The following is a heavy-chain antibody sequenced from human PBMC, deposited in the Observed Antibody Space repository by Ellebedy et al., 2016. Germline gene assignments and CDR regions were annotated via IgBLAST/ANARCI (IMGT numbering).Heavy chain of an antibody. D-gene: IGHD2/OR15-2a*01. CDR3: ARDFKSGLHFGFDY. J-gene: IGHJ4*02. Sequence: GESLKISCAASGFTFSSYWMSWVRQAPGKGLEWVANIKQDGSEKNYVDSVKGRFTISRDNAKNSLYLQMNSLRAEDTAVYYCARDFKSGLHFGFDYWGQGTLVTVSS. V-gene: IGHV3-7*01. CDR2: IKQDGSEK. CDR1: GFTFSSYW.